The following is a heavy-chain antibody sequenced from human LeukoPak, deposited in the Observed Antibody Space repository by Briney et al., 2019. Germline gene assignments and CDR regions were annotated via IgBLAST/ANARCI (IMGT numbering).Heavy chain of an antibody. J-gene: IGHJ4*02. CDR2: ISDSGGRT. D-gene: IGHD4-17*01. CDR1: GFTFSSYV. CDR3: ARDKPDPTRYDYGDYFDY. Sequence: GGSLRLSCAASGFTFSSYVMSWVRQAPGKGLEWVSSISDSGGRTYYADSVKGRFTISRDNSKNTLYLHMNSLRAEDTAVYYCARDKPDPTRYDYGDYFDYWGQGTLVTVSS. V-gene: IGHV3-23*01.